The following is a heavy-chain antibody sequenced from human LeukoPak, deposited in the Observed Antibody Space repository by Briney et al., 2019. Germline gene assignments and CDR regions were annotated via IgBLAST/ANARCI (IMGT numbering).Heavy chain of an antibody. V-gene: IGHV4-39*07. CDR1: GGSISSSSYY. CDR3: ARGLGLRYFDWFFDY. CDR2: INHSGST. J-gene: IGHJ4*02. D-gene: IGHD3-9*01. Sequence: SETLSLTCTVSGGSISSSSYYWRWIRQPPGKGLEWIGEINHSGSTNYNPSLKSRVTISVDTSKNQFSLKLSSVTAADTAVYYCARGLGLRYFDWFFDYWGQGTLVTVSS.